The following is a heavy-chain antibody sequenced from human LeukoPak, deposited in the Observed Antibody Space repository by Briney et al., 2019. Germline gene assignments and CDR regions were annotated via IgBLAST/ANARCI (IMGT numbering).Heavy chain of an antibody. Sequence: SETLSLTCTVSGGSVSSGSYHWSCIRQPPGKGLEWIGYIYYSGSTNYNPSLKSRVTISVDTSKNQFSLKLSSVTAADTAVYYCARDGYSLDYWGQGTLVTVSS. CDR2: IYYSGST. J-gene: IGHJ4*02. V-gene: IGHV4-61*01. CDR1: GGSVSSGSYH. CDR3: ARDGYSLDY. D-gene: IGHD5-24*01.